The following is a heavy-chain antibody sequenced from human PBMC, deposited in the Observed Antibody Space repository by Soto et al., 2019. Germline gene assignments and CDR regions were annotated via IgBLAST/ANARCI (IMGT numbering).Heavy chain of an antibody. J-gene: IGHJ6*02. D-gene: IGHD3-3*01. CDR2: IWYDGSKK. CDR3: ARDASYYSLWSGYYPSRNGMDV. V-gene: IGHV3-33*01. Sequence: ESGGGVVQPGRSLRLSCAASGFTFSSFGMHWVRQAPGKGLEWVSLIWYDGSKKSYGDSVKGRFTISRDNSRNTVYLQMNRLRGDQTAVLYCARDASYYSLWSGYYPSRNGMDVWGQGTTVTVSS. CDR1: GFTFSSFG.